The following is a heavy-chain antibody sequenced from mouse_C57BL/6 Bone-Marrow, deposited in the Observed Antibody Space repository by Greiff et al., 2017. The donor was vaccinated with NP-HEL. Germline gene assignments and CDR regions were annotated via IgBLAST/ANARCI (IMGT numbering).Heavy chain of an antibody. V-gene: IGHV1-69*01. CDR1: GYTFTSYW. CDR3: ARDCDY. Sequence: QVQLKQPGAELVMPGASVKLSCKASGYTFTSYWMHWVKQRPGQGLEWIGEIDPSDSYTNYNQKFKGKSTLTVDKSSSTAYMQLSSLTSEDSAVYYCARDCDYWGQGTTLTVSS. J-gene: IGHJ2*01. CDR2: IDPSDSYT.